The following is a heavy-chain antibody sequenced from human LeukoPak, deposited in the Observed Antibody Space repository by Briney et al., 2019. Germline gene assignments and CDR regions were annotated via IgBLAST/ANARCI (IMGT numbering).Heavy chain of an antibody. CDR3: ARDKGDYDTSGSLFVF. J-gene: IGHJ4*02. Sequence: GGSLRLSCAASGFNFRDHWMDWVRQAPGKGLEWVGHIKTDGSETYYLDSLRGRFSISRDNTNNALYLQMNSLRVEDTAVYYCARDKGDYDTSGSLFVFGGQGTLVTVSS. CDR2: IKTDGSET. V-gene: IGHV3-7*03. D-gene: IGHD3-22*01. CDR1: GFNFRDHW.